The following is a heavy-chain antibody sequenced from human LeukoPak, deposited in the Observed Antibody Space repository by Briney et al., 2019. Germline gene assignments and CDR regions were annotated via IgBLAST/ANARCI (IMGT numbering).Heavy chain of an antibody. CDR3: ARDDVVQVVVPAAIEEANAFDI. CDR2: IIPILGIA. V-gene: IGHV1-69*04. J-gene: IGHJ3*02. CDR1: GGTFSSYA. D-gene: IGHD2-2*01. Sequence: GASVKVSCKASGGTFSSYAISWVRQAPGQGLEWMGRIIPILGIANYAQKFQGRVTITADKSTSTAYMELSSLRSEDTAVYYCARDDVVQVVVPAAIEEANAFDIWAKGQWSPSLQ.